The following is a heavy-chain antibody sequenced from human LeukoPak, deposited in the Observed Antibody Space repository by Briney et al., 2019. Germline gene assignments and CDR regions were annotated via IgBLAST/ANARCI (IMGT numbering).Heavy chain of an antibody. D-gene: IGHD6-13*01. CDR2: ISYDGDTK. CDR3: ARHVAAGTVDY. Sequence: GGSLRLSCEASGFSFNSYAMHWVRQAPGRGLEWVAVISYDGDTKYFVESVRGRFTMSRDNVKSLLYLQMNNLRAEDTAVYYCARHVAAGTVDYWGQGTLVTVSS. CDR1: GFSFNSYA. J-gene: IGHJ4*02. V-gene: IGHV3-30*04.